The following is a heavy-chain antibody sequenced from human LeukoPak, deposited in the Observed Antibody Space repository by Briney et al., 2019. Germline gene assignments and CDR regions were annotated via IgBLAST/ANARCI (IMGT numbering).Heavy chain of an antibody. J-gene: IGHJ6*02. D-gene: IGHD6-19*01. CDR1: GFTFSSYE. CDR2: ISSSGSTI. Sequence: GGSLRLSCAASGFTFSSYEMNWVRQAPGKGLEWVSYISSSGSTIYYADSVKGRFTISRDNAKDSLYLQMNSLRAEDTAVYYCARVSGWYGMDVWGQGTTVTVSS. V-gene: IGHV3-48*03. CDR3: ARVSGWYGMDV.